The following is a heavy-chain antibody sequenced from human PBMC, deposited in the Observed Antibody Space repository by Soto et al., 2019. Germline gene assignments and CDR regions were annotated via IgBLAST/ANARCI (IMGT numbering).Heavy chain of an antibody. V-gene: IGHV3-7*01. CDR2: IKQDGSEK. Sequence: EVQVVESGGGLVQPGGSLRLSCVASGFTSSNYWMNWFRQAPGKGLEWVANIKQDGSEKNYVDSVKGRFTISRDNAKNSLYLQMNSLRAEDTAVYYCAGSTSSWGVWGKGTTVTVSS. CDR1: GFTSSNYW. CDR3: AGSTSSWGV. D-gene: IGHD6-13*01. J-gene: IGHJ6*04.